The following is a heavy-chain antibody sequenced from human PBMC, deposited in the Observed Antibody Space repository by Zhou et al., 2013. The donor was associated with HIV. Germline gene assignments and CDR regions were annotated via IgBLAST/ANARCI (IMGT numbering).Heavy chain of an antibody. J-gene: IGHJ5*01. D-gene: IGHD4-4*01. CDR3: ARVTTLHPWWFDS. CDR2: IIPMFGRA. CDR1: GGTFSSYA. V-gene: IGHV1-69*05. Sequence: QVQLVQSGAEVKKPGSSVNVSCKASGGTFSSYAISWVRQAPGQGLEWMGGIIPMFGRANYEQKFQGRVTITTDESTSTAYMELSSLRSEDTAVYYCARVTTLHPWWFDSWGQGSLVTVSS.